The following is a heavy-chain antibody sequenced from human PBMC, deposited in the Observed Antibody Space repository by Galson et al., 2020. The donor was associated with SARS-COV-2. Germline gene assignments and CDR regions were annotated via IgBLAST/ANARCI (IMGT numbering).Heavy chain of an antibody. CDR1: GGSISSGGYY. CDR2: IYYSGST. Sequence: ASETLSLTCTVSGGSISSGGYYCSWIRQHPGKGLEWIGYIYYSGSTYYNPSLKSRVTISLDTSKNQFSLRLSSVTAADTAVYYCASMGATAFWYFDLWGRGTLVTVSS. V-gene: IGHV4-31*03. J-gene: IGHJ2*01. CDR3: ASMGATAFWYFDL. D-gene: IGHD1-26*01.